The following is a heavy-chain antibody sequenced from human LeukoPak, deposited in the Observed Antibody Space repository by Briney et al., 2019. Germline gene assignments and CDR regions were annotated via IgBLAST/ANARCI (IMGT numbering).Heavy chain of an antibody. J-gene: IGHJ6*02. CDR1: GYTFTSYY. CDR2: INPSGGST. D-gene: IGHD5-18*01. V-gene: IGHV1-46*01. Sequence: ASVKVSCKASGYTFTSYYMHWVRQAPGQGLEWMGIINPSGGSTSYAQKFQGRVTMTRDTSTSTVYMELSSLRSEDTAVYYCARVNTAMAYYYYGMDVWGQGTTVTVSS. CDR3: ARVNTAMAYYYYGMDV.